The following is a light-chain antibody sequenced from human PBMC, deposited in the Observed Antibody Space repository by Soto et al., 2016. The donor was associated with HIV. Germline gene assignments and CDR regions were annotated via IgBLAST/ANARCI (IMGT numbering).Light chain of an antibody. CDR1: NIGGKS. CDR2: DDS. V-gene: IGLV3-21*01. J-gene: IGLJ7*01. CDR3: QVWDNGSDHAV. Sequence: SYALTQPPSVSVAPGKTARITCGGNNIGGKSVHWYQQKPGQAPVLVVQDDSVRPSGIPERFSGSNSGNTATLTIRRVEAGDEADYYCQVWDNGSDHAVFGGGTQLTVL.